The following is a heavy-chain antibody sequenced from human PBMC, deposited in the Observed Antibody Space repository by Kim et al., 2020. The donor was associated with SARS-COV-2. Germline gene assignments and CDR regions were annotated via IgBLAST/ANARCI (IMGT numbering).Heavy chain of an antibody. D-gene: IGHD5-18*01. V-gene: IGHV3-48*02. Sequence: ADSVKGRFTISRDNAKNSLYLQMNSLRDEDTAVYYCARDSWVTDMVTGDYWGQGTLVTVSS. J-gene: IGHJ4*02. CDR3: ARDSWVTDMVTGDY.